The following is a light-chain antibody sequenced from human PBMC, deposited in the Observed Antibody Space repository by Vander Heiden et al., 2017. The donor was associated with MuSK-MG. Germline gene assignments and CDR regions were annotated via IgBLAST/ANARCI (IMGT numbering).Light chain of an antibody. J-gene: IGKJ2*01. V-gene: IGKV1-13*02. Sequence: AIQLTQSPSSLSASVGDRVTITCRSSQGISSALAWYQQKPGKAPKLLIYDASSLESGVPSRFSGSGSGTDFTLTISSLQPEDFATYYCQQFNSYPVYMTFGQGTKLEIK. CDR2: DAS. CDR1: QGISSA. CDR3: QQFNSYPVYMT.